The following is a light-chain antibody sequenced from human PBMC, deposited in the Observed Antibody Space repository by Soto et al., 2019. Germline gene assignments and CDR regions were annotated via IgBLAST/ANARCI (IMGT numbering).Light chain of an antibody. J-gene: IGKJ1*01. CDR1: QSVSSSY. V-gene: IGKV3-20*01. CDR2: GAS. Sequence: EIVLTQARGTLSLSPGEGATLSCRASQSVSSSYLAWYQQKPGQAPRLLIYGASSRATGIPDRFSGSGSGTDFTLTISRLEPEDFAVYYCQQYGTSPRTFGQGTKVDIK. CDR3: QQYGTSPRT.